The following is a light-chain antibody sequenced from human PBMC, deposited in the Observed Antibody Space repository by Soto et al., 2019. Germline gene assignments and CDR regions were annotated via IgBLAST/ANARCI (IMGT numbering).Light chain of an antibody. CDR3: VLYLGSGIVV. Sequence: QTVVTQEPSFSVSPGGTVTLTCGWSSGSVSTSYYPSWYQQTPGQAPRTLIYSTNTRSSGVPDRFSGSILGNKAALSITGAQADDESDYYCVLYLGSGIVVFGGGSKLTVL. J-gene: IGLJ2*01. V-gene: IGLV8-61*01. CDR2: STN. CDR1: SGSVSTSYY.